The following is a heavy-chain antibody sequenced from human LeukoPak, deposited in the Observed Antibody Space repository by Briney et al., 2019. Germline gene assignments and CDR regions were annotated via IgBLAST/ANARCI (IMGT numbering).Heavy chain of an antibody. CDR3: ARDRRITMVRGPPAWFGP. Sequence: SETLSLTCTVSGGSISSYYWSWIRQPPGKGLEWIGYIYYSGSTNYNPSLKSRVTISVDTSKNQFSLKLSSVTAADTAVYYCARDRRITMVRGPPAWFGPWGQGTLVTVSS. D-gene: IGHD3-10*01. CDR2: IYYSGST. CDR1: GGSISSYY. V-gene: IGHV4-59*01. J-gene: IGHJ5*02.